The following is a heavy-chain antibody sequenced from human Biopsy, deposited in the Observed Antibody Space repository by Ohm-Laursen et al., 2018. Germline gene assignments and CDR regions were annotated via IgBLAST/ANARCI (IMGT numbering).Heavy chain of an antibody. CDR1: GVSISVDGYY. Sequence: TLSLTCTVSGVSISVDGYYWAWIRQLPGKGLDWIGYIYHSGTTYYNPSLKSRLTMSVDTSKNEFSRRLRSVTAADTAVYFCATFRASWDTTQGGDYWGQGTLVTVSS. D-gene: IGHD1-26*01. CDR2: IYHSGTT. CDR3: ATFRASWDTTQGGDY. J-gene: IGHJ4*02. V-gene: IGHV4-31*03.